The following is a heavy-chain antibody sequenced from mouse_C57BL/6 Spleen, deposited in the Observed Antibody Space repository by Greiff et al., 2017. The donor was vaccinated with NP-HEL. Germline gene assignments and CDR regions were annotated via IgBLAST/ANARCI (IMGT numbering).Heavy chain of an antibody. CDR2: IRNKANGYTT. V-gene: IGHV7-3*01. CDR3: ARYGSYYDGSSYPFDV. D-gene: IGHD1-1*01. Sequence: EVKVVESGGGLVQPGGSLSLSCAASGFTFTDYYMSWVRQPPGKALEWLGFIRNKANGYTTAYSASVKGRFTISRDNSQSILYLQMNALRAEDSATYYCARYGSYYDGSSYPFDVWGTGTTVTVSS. CDR1: GFTFTDYY. J-gene: IGHJ1*03.